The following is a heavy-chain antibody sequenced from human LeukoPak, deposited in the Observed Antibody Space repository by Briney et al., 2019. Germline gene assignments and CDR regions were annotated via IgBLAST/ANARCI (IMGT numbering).Heavy chain of an antibody. Sequence: GGSLRLSCVASGCPFKGYWMTWVRQSPGKGLDWVANIKPDGSETNYLDSVKGRFTISRDNARDSLFLEMNNLRVDDTAVYYCARDGGELWPLDEWGQGILVTVSS. CDR1: GCPFKGYW. CDR3: ARDGGELWPLDE. D-gene: IGHD3-10*01. V-gene: IGHV3-7*01. J-gene: IGHJ4*02. CDR2: IKPDGSET.